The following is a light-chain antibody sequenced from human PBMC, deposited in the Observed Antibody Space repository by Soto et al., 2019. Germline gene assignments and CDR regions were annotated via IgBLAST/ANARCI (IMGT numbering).Light chain of an antibody. CDR1: QSVNSIY. CDR2: GAS. Sequence: EIVLTQSPGTLSLSPGDRATLSCRASQSVNSIYLAWYQQKPGQAPRLLIYGASSRETGIPDTFSGSGSGTDFPLTISRLEPEDVAVYYCQQYDTSPYTFGQGTKLEIK. V-gene: IGKV3-20*01. CDR3: QQYDTSPYT. J-gene: IGKJ2*01.